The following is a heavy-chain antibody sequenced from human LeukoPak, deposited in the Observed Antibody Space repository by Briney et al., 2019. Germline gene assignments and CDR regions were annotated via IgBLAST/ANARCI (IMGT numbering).Heavy chain of an antibody. CDR1: GFTFDDYA. CDR3: ARGVDSYDAFDI. J-gene: IGHJ3*02. Sequence: GRSLRLSCAASGFTFDDYAMHWVRQAPGKGLEWVSGISWNSGSIGYADSVKGRFTISGDNAKNSLYLQMKSLRAEDTAVYYCARGVDSYDAFDIWGQGTMVTVSS. D-gene: IGHD3-9*01. V-gene: IGHV3-9*01. CDR2: ISWNSGSI.